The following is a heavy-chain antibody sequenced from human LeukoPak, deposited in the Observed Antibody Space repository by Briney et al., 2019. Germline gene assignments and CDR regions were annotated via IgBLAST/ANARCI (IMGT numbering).Heavy chain of an antibody. D-gene: IGHD3-22*01. J-gene: IGHJ4*02. CDR2: INPNSGGT. Sequence: ASVKVSCKASGYTFTGYYTHWVQQAPGQGLEWMGWINPNSGGTNYAQKFQGRVTMTRDTSISTAYMELSRLRSDDTAVYYCARDKNGYYDSSGYYPDYWGQGTLVTVSS. CDR3: ARDKNGYYDSSGYYPDY. V-gene: IGHV1-2*02. CDR1: GYTFTGYY.